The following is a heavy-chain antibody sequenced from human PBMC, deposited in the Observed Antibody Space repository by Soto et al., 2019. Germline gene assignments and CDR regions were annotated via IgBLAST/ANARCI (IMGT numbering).Heavy chain of an antibody. J-gene: IGHJ4*02. CDR3: ARAVVGYCSSSSCPGDY. V-gene: IGHV5-51*01. D-gene: IGHD2-2*01. Sequence: PGESLKISCKGSGYTFTSYWIGWVRQMPGQGLEWMGIIFPTDSTTTYSPSFQGQVTLSANKPTSTAYLQWSSLRASDTAMYYGARAVVGYCSSSSCPGDYWGQGTRVTVSS. CDR2: IFPTDSTT. CDR1: GYTFTSYW.